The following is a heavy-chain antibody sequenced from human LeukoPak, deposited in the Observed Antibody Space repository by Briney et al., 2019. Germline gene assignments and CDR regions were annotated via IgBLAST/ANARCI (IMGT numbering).Heavy chain of an antibody. CDR2: IRYDGSNK. CDR3: AIENWNYSAFDI. J-gene: IGHJ3*02. Sequence: GALKISCAGSWFTLKNYCHHLVRPGPGQGPGVGAFIRYDGSNKYYADSVKGRFTISRDNSKNTLYLQMNSLRAEDTAVYYCAIENWNYSAFDIWGQGTMVTVSS. D-gene: IGHD1-7*01. V-gene: IGHV3-30*02. CDR1: WFTLKNYC.